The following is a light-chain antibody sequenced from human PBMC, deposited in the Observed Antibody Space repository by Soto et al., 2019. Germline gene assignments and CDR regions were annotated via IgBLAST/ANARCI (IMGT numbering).Light chain of an antibody. CDR2: DAS. CDR3: QQYNSYSPIT. V-gene: IGKV1-5*01. Sequence: DIQMTRSASTRSSSVLYIFSITCLSSQSISSWLAWYQQKPGKAPKLLIYDASSLESGVPSRFSGSGSGTEFTLTISSLQPDDSATYYCQQYNSYSPITFGQGTRLEIK. CDR1: QSISSW. J-gene: IGKJ5*01.